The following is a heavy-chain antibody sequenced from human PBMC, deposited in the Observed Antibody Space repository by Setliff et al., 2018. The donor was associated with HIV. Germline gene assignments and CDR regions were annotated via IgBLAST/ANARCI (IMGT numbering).Heavy chain of an antibody. CDR2: INENGANT. CDR3: ARDQFTWNDHDQDNHYYGMDV. CDR1: GFTFSSHV. J-gene: IGHJ6*02. Sequence: GGSLRLSCAVSGFTFSSHVMNWVRQAPGKGLEWVSTINENGANTHYADSVKGRFTISRDNAKNSLYLQMNSLRAEDTAVYYCARDQFTWNDHDQDNHYYGMDVWGQGTTVTVS. D-gene: IGHD1-1*01. V-gene: IGHV3-23*01.